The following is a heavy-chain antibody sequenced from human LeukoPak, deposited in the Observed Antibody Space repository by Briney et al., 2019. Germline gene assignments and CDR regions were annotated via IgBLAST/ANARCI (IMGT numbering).Heavy chain of an antibody. CDR3: ARGRGSSGWYGGIYYYYYMDV. J-gene: IGHJ6*03. CDR1: GYTFTSYD. CDR2: MNPNSGNT. V-gene: IGHV1-8*01. D-gene: IGHD6-19*01. Sequence: ASVKVSCKASGYTFTSYDINWVRQATGQGLEWMGWMNPNSGNTGYAQKFQGRVTMTRNTSISTAYMELSSLRSEDTAVYYCARGRGSSGWYGGIYYYYYMDVWGEGTTVIVSS.